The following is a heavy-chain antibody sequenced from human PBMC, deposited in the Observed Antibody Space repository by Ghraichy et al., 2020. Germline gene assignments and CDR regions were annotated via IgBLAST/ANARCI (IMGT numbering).Heavy chain of an antibody. CDR1: GFTFGDYA. D-gene: IGHD5-12*01. CDR2: IRSKAYGGTT. J-gene: IGHJ6*02. Sequence: GGSLRLSCTASGFTFGDYAMSWVRQAPGKGLEWVGFIRSKAYGGTTEYAASVKGRFTISRDDSKSIAYLQMNSLKTEDTAAYYCGSGYDYYYYGMDVWGQGTTVTVSS. V-gene: IGHV3-49*04. CDR3: GSGYDYYYYGMDV.